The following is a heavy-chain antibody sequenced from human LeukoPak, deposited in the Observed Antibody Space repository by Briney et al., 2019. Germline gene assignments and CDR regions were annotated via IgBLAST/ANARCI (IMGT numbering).Heavy chain of an antibody. V-gene: IGHV4-61*01. D-gene: IGHD2-15*01. CDR2: IYYSGGT. J-gene: IGHJ4*02. Sequence: SETLSLTCIVSGGSVSGGSFYWSWIRQPPGKGLEWIGYIYYSGGTKYNPSLNSRVTISIDTSKNQFSLRLKYATAADTAVYFCARDDVPYSAWGQGTLVTVSS. CDR1: GGSVSGGSFY. CDR3: ARDDVPYSA.